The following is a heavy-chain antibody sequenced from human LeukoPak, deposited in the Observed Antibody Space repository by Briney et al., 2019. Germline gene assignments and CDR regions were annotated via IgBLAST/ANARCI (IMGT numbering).Heavy chain of an antibody. CDR1: GYTFTSYD. D-gene: IGHD3-3*01. J-gene: IGHJ6*02. Sequence: GASVKVSCKASGYTFTSYDINWVRQATGQGLEWMGWMNPNSGNTGYAQKFQGRVTMTRNTSISTAYMELSSLRSEDTAMYYCARDPRGDFWSGYYPYYYYYGMDVWGQGTTVTVSS. CDR3: ARDPRGDFWSGYYPYYYYYGMDV. V-gene: IGHV1-8*01. CDR2: MNPNSGNT.